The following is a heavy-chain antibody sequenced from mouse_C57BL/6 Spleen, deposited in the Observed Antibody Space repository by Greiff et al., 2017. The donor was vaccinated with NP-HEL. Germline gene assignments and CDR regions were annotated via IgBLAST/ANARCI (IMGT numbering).Heavy chain of an antibody. V-gene: IGHV1-76*01. CDR1: GYTFTDYY. J-gene: IGHJ1*03. CDR3: ARVGSSYPWYFDV. D-gene: IGHD1-1*01. CDR2: IYPGSGNT. Sequence: VKLVESGAELVRPGASVKLSCKASGYTFTDYYINWVKQRPGQGLEWIARIYPGSGNTYYNEKFKGKATLTAEKSSSTAYMQLSSLTSEDSAVYFCARVGSSYPWYFDVWGTGTTVTVSS.